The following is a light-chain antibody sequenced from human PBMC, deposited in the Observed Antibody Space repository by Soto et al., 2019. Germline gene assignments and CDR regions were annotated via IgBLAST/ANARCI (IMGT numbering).Light chain of an antibody. CDR1: QDIRNY. CDR2: AAS. V-gene: IGKV1-27*01. Sequence: DIQLTQSPSSLSASVGDRVTLICRASQDIRNYLSWYQQKPGTAPKLLVYAASTLQSGVPSRFSGSGSGTDFTLTITSLQPEDVATYFCQKYNFAPFTFGPGTKVEI. J-gene: IGKJ3*01. CDR3: QKYNFAPFT.